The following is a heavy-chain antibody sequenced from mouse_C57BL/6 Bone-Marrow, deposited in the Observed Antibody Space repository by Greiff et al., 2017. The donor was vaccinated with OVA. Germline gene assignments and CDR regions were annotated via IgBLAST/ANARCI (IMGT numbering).Heavy chain of an antibody. Sequence: QVHVKQSGAELVRPGSSVKLSCKASGYTFTSYWMHWVKQRPIQGLEWIGNIDPSDSETHYNQKFKDKATLTVDKSSSTAYMQLSSLTSEDSAVYYCAREGYDYDDAMDYWGQGTSVTVSS. J-gene: IGHJ4*01. CDR1: GYTFTSYW. V-gene: IGHV1-52*01. CDR2: IDPSDSET. CDR3: AREGYDYDDAMDY. D-gene: IGHD2-4*01.